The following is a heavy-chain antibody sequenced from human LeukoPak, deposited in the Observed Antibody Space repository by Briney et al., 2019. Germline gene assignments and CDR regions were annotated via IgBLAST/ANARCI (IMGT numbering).Heavy chain of an antibody. CDR2: VSYDGSNK. V-gene: IGHV3-30-3*01. CDR3: VSECGSIPHAITSSANICYSRFDY. Sequence: PGGSLRLSCAASGVTFSNYAMHWVRQAPGKGLEWVAVVSYDGSNKYYADSVKGRFTISRDNAKNSLYLQLNSLRAEDTAVYYCVSECGSIPHAITSSANICYSRFDYSGQGTLVTVSS. CDR1: GVTFSNYA. J-gene: IGHJ4*02. D-gene: IGHD2-15*01.